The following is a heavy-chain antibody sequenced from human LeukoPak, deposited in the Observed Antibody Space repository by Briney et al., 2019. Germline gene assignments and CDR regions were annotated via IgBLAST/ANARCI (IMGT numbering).Heavy chain of an antibody. V-gene: IGHV3-33*01. CDR2: IWYGGSNK. Sequence: PGRSLRLSCAASGFTFSSYGMHWVRQAPGKGLEWVAVIWYGGSNKYYADSVKGRFTISRDNSKNTLYLQMNSLRAEDTAVYYCARGGGSYNAAFDYWGQGTLVTVSS. J-gene: IGHJ4*02. CDR1: GFTFSSYG. D-gene: IGHD1-26*01. CDR3: ARGGGSYNAAFDY.